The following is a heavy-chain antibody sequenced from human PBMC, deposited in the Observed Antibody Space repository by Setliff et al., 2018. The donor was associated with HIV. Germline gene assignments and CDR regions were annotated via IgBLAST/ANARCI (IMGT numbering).Heavy chain of an antibody. Sequence: SETLSLTCSVSGYSISSDYYWGWLRQSPGKGLDWIGYIYYSGSTNYNPSLKSRVTIPVDTSKTQFSLKLSSVTAADTAVYYCARGPEYGDYVGAYLFDYWGQGTLVTVSS. D-gene: IGHD4-17*01. V-gene: IGHV4-59*01. J-gene: IGHJ4*02. CDR3: ARGPEYGDYVGAYLFDY. CDR2: IYYSGST. CDR1: GYSISSDYY.